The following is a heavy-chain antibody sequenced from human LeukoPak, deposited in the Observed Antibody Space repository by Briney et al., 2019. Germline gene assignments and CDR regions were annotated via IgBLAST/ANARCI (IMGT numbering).Heavy chain of an antibody. CDR2: IYYTGTT. V-gene: IGHV4-59*01. Sequence: SETLSLTCSVSGGSIGTYYWNWIRQAPGKRLEWIGTIYYTGTTTYNPPLKSRVSLSVDTSRNQFSLRLRSVTTADTAVYYCARVRRGGKGRWFDPWGRGSQVIVS. D-gene: IGHD4-23*01. J-gene: IGHJ5*02. CDR3: ARVRRGGKGRWFDP. CDR1: GGSIGTYY.